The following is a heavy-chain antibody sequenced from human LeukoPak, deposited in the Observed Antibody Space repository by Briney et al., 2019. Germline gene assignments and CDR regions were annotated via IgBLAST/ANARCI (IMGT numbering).Heavy chain of an antibody. D-gene: IGHD1-26*01. CDR3: ARTRRTLIVGATYFDY. CDR2: ISSSSSTI. Sequence: GGSLRLSCAASGFTFSSYSMNWVRQAPGKGLEWVSYISSSSSTIYYADSVKGRFTISRDNAKNSLYLQMNSLRAEDTAVYYCARTRRTLIVGATYFDYWGQGTLVTVSS. V-gene: IGHV3-48*04. J-gene: IGHJ4*02. CDR1: GFTFSSYS.